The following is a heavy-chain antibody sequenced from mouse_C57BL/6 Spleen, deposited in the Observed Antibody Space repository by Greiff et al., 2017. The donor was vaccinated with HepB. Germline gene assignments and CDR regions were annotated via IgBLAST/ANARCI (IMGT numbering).Heavy chain of an antibody. V-gene: IGHV3-6*01. CDR3: ARGFAY. Sequence: EVQLVESGPGLVKPSQSLSLTCSVTGYSITSGYYWNWIRQFPGNKLEWMGYISYDGSNNSNPSLKNRISITRDTSKNQFFLKLNSVTTEDTATYYCARGFAYWGQGTLVTVSA. CDR2: ISYDGSN. J-gene: IGHJ3*01. CDR1: GYSITSGYY.